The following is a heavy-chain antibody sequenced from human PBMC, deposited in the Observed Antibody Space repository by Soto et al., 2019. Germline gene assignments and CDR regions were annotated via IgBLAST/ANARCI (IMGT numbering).Heavy chain of an antibody. Sequence: QVQLQESGPGLVKPSQTLSLTCTVSGGSISSGGYYWSWIRQHPGKGLEWIGYIYYSGSTYYNPSLKSRVTISVDTSKNQFSLKLSSVTAADTAVYYCAREPAYDYVWGSYRQPWGQGTLVTVSS. CDR2: IYYSGST. J-gene: IGHJ5*02. V-gene: IGHV4-31*03. CDR1: GGSISSGGYY. D-gene: IGHD3-16*02. CDR3: AREPAYDYVWGSYRQP.